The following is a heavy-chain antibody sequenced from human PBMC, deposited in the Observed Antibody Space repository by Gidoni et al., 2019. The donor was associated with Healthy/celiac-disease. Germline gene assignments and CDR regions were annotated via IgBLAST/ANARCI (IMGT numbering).Heavy chain of an antibody. V-gene: IGHV1-2*04. Sequence: QVQLVQSGAEVKKPGASLKVSCKASGYTSTGYYMHWVRQAPGQGLEWMGWINPNSGSTNYAQKFQGWVTMTRDTSISTAYMELSRLRSDDTAVYYCARDGDYTDNYYYYGMDVWGQGTTVTVSS. CDR3: ARDGDYTDNYYYYGMDV. CDR2: INPNSGST. D-gene: IGHD4-17*01. CDR1: GYTSTGYY. J-gene: IGHJ6*02.